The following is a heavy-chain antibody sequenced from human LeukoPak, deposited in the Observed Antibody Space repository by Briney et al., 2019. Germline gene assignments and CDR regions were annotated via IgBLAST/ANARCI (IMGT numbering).Heavy chain of an antibody. Sequence: SETLSLTCAVYGGSFSGYYWSWIRQPPGKGLEWIGEINHSGSTNYNPSLKSRVTMSVDTSKNQFSLRLSSVTAADTAVYYCARETEKQWQYWGQGTTVSVSS. CDR3: ARETEKQWQY. CDR1: GGSFSGYY. V-gene: IGHV4-34*01. CDR2: INHSGST. D-gene: IGHD6-19*01. J-gene: IGHJ3*01.